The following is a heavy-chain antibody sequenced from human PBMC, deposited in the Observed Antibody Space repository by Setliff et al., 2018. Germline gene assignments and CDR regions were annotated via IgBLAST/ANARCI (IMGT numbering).Heavy chain of an antibody. J-gene: IGHJ4*02. CDR1: GFLYSNNA. V-gene: IGHV3-30*04. Sequence: LRLSCAASGFLYSNNAFHWVRQTPGKGLEWVAVISYDGTITHYVDSVKGRFSISRDNSQNTLYLQMNSLSPEDTALYYCASSSGGNYEAYLDYWGQGALVTVSS. CDR2: ISYDGTIT. CDR3: ASSSGGNYEAYLDY. D-gene: IGHD2-15*01.